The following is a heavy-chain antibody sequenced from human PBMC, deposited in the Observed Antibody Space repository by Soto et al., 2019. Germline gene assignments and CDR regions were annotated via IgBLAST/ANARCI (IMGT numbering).Heavy chain of an antibody. V-gene: IGHV3-30-3*01. Sequence: QVQLVESGGGVVQPGRSLRLSCAASGFTFSSYAMHWVRQARGKGLEWVAVISYDGSNKYYADSVKGRFTISRDNSKNTLYLQMNSLRADDTAVYYCVREGGGRVYWGQGTLGTVSS. CDR1: GFTFSSYA. J-gene: IGHJ4*02. CDR3: VREGGGRVY. D-gene: IGHD3-16*01. CDR2: ISYDGSNK.